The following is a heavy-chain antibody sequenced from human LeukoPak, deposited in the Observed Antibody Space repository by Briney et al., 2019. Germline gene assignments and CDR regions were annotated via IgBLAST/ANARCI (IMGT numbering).Heavy chain of an antibody. Sequence: GGSLRLSCAASGFTSDDYGMSWVRQAPGKRLEWVSGINWNGGSTGYADSVKGRFTISRDNAKNSLYLQMNSLRAEDTALYHCARAARNWFDPWGQGTLVTVSS. D-gene: IGHD6-25*01. J-gene: IGHJ5*02. CDR3: ARAARNWFDP. V-gene: IGHV3-20*01. CDR2: INWNGGST. CDR1: GFTSDDYG.